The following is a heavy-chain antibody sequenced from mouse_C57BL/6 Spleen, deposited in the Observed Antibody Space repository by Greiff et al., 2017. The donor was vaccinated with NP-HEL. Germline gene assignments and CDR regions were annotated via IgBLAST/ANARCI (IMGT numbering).Heavy chain of an antibody. V-gene: IGHV2-2*01. CDR3: ARGVQGGFDY. Sequence: VQLQQSGPGLVQPSQSLSITCTVSGFSLTSYGVHWVRQSPGKGLEWLGVIWSGGSTAYNAAFISRLSISKDNSKCQVFFKMNSLQADDSAREYCARGVQGGFDYWGQGTTLTVSS. CDR2: IWSGGST. CDR1: GFSLTSYG. J-gene: IGHJ2*01. D-gene: IGHD3-1*01.